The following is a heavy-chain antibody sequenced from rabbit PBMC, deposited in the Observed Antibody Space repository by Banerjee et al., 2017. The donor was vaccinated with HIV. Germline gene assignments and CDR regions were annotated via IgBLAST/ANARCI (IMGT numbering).Heavy chain of an antibody. CDR3: ARKFAGSRDL. V-gene: IGHV1S40*01. CDR2: IDPGFGST. CDR1: GFSFSSSYY. J-gene: IGHJ4*01. D-gene: IGHD4-2*01. Sequence: QSLEESGGDLVKPGASLTLTCTASGFSFSSSYYMCWVRQAPGKGLEWIGYIDPGFGSTYYASWVNGRFTISSHNAQNTLYLQLNSLTVADTATYFCARKFAGSRDLWGQGTLVTVS.